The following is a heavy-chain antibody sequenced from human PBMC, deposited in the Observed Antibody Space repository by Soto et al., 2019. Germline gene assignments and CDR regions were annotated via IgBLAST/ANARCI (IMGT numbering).Heavy chain of an antibody. Sequence: ASVKVSCKASGYTFTSYDINWVRQATGQGLERMGWMNPNSGNTGYAQKFQGRVTMTRNTSISTAYMELSSLRSEDTAVYYCARGGGVAAAGGRYYYYYGMDVWGQGTTVTVSS. D-gene: IGHD6-13*01. CDR2: MNPNSGNT. V-gene: IGHV1-8*01. J-gene: IGHJ6*02. CDR3: ARGGGVAAAGGRYYYYYGMDV. CDR1: GYTFTSYD.